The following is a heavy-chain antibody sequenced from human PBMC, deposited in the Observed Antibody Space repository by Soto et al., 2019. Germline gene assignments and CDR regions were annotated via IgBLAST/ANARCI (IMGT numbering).Heavy chain of an antibody. CDR1: GFTFRTYG. V-gene: IGHV3-33*01. D-gene: IGHD1-26*01. J-gene: IGHJ4*02. CDR2: IWYDASNK. Sequence: VQLVESGGGVVQPGRSLRLSCAASGFTFRTYGMYWVRQAPGKGLEWVAVIWYDASNKYYADSVKGRFTISRDNSENTRYLQMTSLRAEDTAVYYCARGRVDGGELDLWGQGTLVTVSS. CDR3: ARGRVDGGELDL.